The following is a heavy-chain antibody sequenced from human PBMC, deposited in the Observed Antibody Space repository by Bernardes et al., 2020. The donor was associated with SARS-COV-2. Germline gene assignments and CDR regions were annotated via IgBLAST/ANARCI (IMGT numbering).Heavy chain of an antibody. CDR3: ARRISLVRGVIKSLWEAPQSIYGMDV. CDR2: ISGSGDRT. CDR1: GLTFSNYA. J-gene: IGHJ6*02. Sequence: GYLRPSCSASGLTFSNYAMSWVRQAPGKGLEWVSVISGSGDRTYYADSVKGRFTISRDNSKNTLYLQMNSLRAEDTAIYYCARRISLVRGVIKSLWEAPQSIYGMDVWGQGTTVTVSS. V-gene: IGHV3-23*01. D-gene: IGHD3-10*01.